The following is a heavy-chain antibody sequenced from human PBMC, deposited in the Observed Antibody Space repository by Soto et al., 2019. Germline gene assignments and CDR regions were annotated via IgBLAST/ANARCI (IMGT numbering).Heavy chain of an antibody. CDR1: GFSLSTSGVG. CDR2: IYWDDDK. V-gene: IGHV2-5*02. J-gene: IGHJ4*02. CDR3: AHRPSYCSGGSCYSGFAY. D-gene: IGHD2-15*01. Sequence: QITLKESGPTLVKPTQTLTLTCTFSGFSLSTSGVGVGWIRQPPGKALEWLALIYWDDDKRYSPSLQSRLTITKDTSKNQVVLTMTNMDPVDTATDYCAHRPSYCSGGSCYSGFAYWGQGTLVTVSS.